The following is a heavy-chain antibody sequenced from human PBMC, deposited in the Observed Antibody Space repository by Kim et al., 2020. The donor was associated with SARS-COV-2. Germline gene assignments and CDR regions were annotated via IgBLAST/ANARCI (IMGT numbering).Heavy chain of an antibody. J-gene: IGHJ4*02. D-gene: IGHD3-9*01. V-gene: IGHV4-39*07. Sequence: YHNSSLKSRVTISVDTSKKQFSLKLNSVTAADTAVYYCARVVLTGYYFDYWGQGTLVTVSS. CDR3: ARVVLTGYYFDY.